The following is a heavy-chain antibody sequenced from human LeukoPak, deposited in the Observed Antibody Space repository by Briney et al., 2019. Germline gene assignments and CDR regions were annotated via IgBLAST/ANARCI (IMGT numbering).Heavy chain of an antibody. D-gene: IGHD6-19*01. CDR2: INPNSGGA. J-gene: IGHJ5*02. CDR1: GHTFIGNY. Sequence: ASVKVSCKPSGHTFIGNYIHWVRQARGQGLEWMGWINPNSGGANYAQRFQGRVTMTRDTSVTTAFLDLDRLTSDDTAVYYCVTRSYTSGWPTWGQGTLVTVSS. V-gene: IGHV1-2*02. CDR3: VTRSYTSGWPT.